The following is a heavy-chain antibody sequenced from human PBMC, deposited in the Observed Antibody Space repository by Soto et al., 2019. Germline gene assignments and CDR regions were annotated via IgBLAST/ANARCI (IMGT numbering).Heavy chain of an antibody. CDR1: GYTFTSYG. Sequence: ASVKVSCKAAGYTFTSYGISWVRQAPGQGLEWMGWVSPYNGNTNYAPRLQGRVTMTTDTSTTTAYRSLRSLRSDDTAIYYCVRGGILEANRPYYYSGLDVWGQGTPVTVSS. D-gene: IGHD1-1*01. CDR3: VRGGILEANRPYYYSGLDV. J-gene: IGHJ6*02. V-gene: IGHV1-18*01. CDR2: VSPYNGNT.